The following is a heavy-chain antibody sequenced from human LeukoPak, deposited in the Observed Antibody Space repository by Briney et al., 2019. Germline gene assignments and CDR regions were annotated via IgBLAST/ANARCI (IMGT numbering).Heavy chain of an antibody. CDR1: GFTVSSNY. J-gene: IGHJ4*02. V-gene: IGHV3-66*01. CDR2: IYSGGST. CDR3: AKDQAVAVEASFDY. Sequence: GGSLRLSCAASGFTVSSNYMSWVRQAPGKGLEWVSVIYSGGSTYYADSVKGRFTISRDNSKNTLYLQMNSLRAEDTAVYYCAKDQAVAVEASFDYWGQGTLVTVSS. D-gene: IGHD6-19*01.